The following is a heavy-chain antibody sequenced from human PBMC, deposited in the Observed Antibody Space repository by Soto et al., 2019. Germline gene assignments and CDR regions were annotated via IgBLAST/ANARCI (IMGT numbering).Heavy chain of an antibody. CDR2: IYRTGTT. D-gene: IGHD6-19*01. CDR1: GGSISSRSW. Sequence: SETLSLTCAVSGGSISSRSWWSWVRQPPGKGLEWIGEIYRTGTTNYSPSLKSRVTISVDKSQTQFSLKLSSVTAADTAVYYCARDPGDGSGWSDWGQGTLVTVSS. CDR3: ARDPGDGSGWSD. V-gene: IGHV4-4*02. J-gene: IGHJ4*02.